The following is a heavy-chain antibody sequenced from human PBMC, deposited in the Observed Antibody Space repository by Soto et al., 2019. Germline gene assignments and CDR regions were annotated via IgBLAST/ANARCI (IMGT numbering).Heavy chain of an antibody. V-gene: IGHV3-33*01. CDR2: IWYDGSNK. Sequence: GGSLRLSCAASGFTFSSYGMHWVRQAPGKGLEWVAVIWYDGSNKYYADSVKGRSTISRDNSKNTLYLQMNSLRAEDTAVYYCARDSGIAAAGYYYYGMDVWGQGTTVTVSS. J-gene: IGHJ6*02. CDR3: ARDSGIAAAGYYYYGMDV. D-gene: IGHD6-13*01. CDR1: GFTFSSYG.